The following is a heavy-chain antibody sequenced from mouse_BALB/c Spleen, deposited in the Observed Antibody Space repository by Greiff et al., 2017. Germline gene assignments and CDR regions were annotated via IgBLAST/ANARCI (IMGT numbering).Heavy chain of an antibody. V-gene: IGHV1-87*01. CDR1: GYTFTSYW. J-gene: IGHJ4*01. CDR3: ARTSLAMDY. Sequence: QVQLQQSGAELARPGASVKLSCKASGYTFTSYWMQWVKQRPGQGLEWIGAIYPGDGDTRYTQKFKGKATLTADKSSSTAYMQLSSLASEDSAVYYCARTSLAMDYWGQGTSVTVSS. CDR2: IYPGDGDT. D-gene: IGHD6-2*01.